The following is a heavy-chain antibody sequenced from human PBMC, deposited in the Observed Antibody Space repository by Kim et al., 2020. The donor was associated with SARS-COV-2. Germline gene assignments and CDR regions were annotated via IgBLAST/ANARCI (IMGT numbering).Heavy chain of an antibody. J-gene: IGHJ5*02. V-gene: IGHV4-31*02. Sequence: SLKSRVTISVDTSKNQFSLKLSSVTAADTAVYYCARNAGIAVAGTSWFDPWGQGTLVTVSS. CDR3: ARNAGIAVAGTSWFDP. D-gene: IGHD6-19*01.